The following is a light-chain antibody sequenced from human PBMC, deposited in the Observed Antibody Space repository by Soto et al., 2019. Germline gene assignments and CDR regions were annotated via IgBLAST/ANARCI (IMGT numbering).Light chain of an antibody. V-gene: IGKV1-39*01. J-gene: IGKJ1*01. Sequence: DIQVTQSPSSLPASVGDRVTITCRASENINIYLNWYRHKPGKAPELLIYAASILQGGVPSRFSGSGSGTDFSLTISCLQPEDFATYYCQQSHSIPRTFGQGTKVEIK. CDR1: ENINIY. CDR3: QQSHSIPRT. CDR2: AAS.